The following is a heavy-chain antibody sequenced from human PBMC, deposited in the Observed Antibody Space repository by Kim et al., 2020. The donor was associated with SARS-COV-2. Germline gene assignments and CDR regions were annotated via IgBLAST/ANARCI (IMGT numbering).Heavy chain of an antibody. D-gene: IGHD6-13*01. CDR3: AKATLRGPAAGTRFSYYYGMDV. CDR1: GFTFDDYA. CDR2: ISWNSGSI. Sequence: GGSLRLSCAASGFTFDDYAMYWVRQAPGKGLEWVSGISWNSGSIGYADSVKGRFTISRDNAKNSLYLQMNSLRAEDTALYYCAKATLRGPAAGTRFSYYYGMDVWGQGTTVTVSS. V-gene: IGHV3-9*01. J-gene: IGHJ6*02.